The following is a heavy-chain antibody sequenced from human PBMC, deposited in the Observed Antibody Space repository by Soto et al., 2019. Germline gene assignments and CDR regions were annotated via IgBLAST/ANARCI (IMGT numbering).Heavy chain of an antibody. CDR3: ARIGYSSSCFDY. J-gene: IGHJ4*02. V-gene: IGHV3-7*01. CDR2: IKQDGSVR. CDR1: GFTFSNYW. D-gene: IGHD6-13*01. Sequence: EVQLVESGGGSVQPGGSLRLSCAASGFTFSNYWMRWVRQAPGKGLEWVANIKQDGSVRYYVDSVKGRFTISRDNAMSSVYLQMNSLRAEDTSVYYCARIGYSSSCFDYWGQGTLVTVSS.